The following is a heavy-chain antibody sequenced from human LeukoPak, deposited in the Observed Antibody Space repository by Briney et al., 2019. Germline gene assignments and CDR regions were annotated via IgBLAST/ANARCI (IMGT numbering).Heavy chain of an antibody. D-gene: IGHD3-22*01. CDR2: INPSGST. V-gene: IGHV4-34*01. CDR3: ARGRHDITMIVVVMTSVSYYLDV. Sequence: SSETLSITCAVYGGSFSGYHWTWIRQSPGKGLEWIGDINPSGSTYYNPSLKSRLTISVDTSKNQFSLKLRSVTAADTAVYYCARGRHDITMIVVVMTSVSYYLDVWGKGTTVTVS. CDR1: GGSFSGYH. J-gene: IGHJ6*03.